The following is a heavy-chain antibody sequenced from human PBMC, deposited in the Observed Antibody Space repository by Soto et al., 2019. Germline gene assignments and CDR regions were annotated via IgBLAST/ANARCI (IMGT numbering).Heavy chain of an antibody. CDR2: INHSGST. CDR3: ARVGYYDSSGYH. D-gene: IGHD3-22*01. J-gene: IGHJ4*02. CDR1: GGSFSGYY. Sequence: QVQLQQWGAGLLKPSETLSLTCAVYGGSFSGYYWSWIRQPPGKGLEWIGEINHSGSTNYNPSLKSRVTTSVDTSKNQFSLKLSSVTAADTAVYYCARVGYYDSSGYHWGQGTLVTVSS. V-gene: IGHV4-34*01.